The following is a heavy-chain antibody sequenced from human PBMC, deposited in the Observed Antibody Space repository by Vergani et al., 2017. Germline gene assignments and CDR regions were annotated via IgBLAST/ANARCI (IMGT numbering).Heavy chain of an antibody. Sequence: VQLVESGGGVVQPGGSLRLSCAASGFTFSSYAMSWVRQAPGKGLEWVSAISGSGGSTYYADSVKGRFTISRDNSKNTLYLQMNSLRAEDTAVYYCAKDRRYCSGGSCYPFPYDYWGQGTLVTVSS. V-gene: IGHV3-23*04. CDR3: AKDRRYCSGGSCYPFPYDY. J-gene: IGHJ4*02. D-gene: IGHD2-15*01. CDR1: GFTFSSYA. CDR2: ISGSGGST.